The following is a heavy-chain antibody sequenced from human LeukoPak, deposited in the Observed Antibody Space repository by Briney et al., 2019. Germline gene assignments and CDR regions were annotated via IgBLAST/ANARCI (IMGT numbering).Heavy chain of an antibody. Sequence: PSQTLSLTCAISGETVSSINGAWNWIRQSPSRGLEWLGRTYYRSKWYTDYAVSMQGRITINPDTSKNQFSLHLNSVTPEDTAIYYCARDEGNTGWYTFDYWGQGTLVIVSS. CDR2: TYYRSKWYT. CDR3: ARDEGNTGWYTFDY. CDR1: GETVSSINGA. V-gene: IGHV6-1*01. J-gene: IGHJ4*02. D-gene: IGHD6-19*01.